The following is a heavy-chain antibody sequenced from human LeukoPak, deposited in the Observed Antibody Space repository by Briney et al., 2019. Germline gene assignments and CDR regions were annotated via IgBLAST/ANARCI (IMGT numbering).Heavy chain of an antibody. Sequence: SETLSLTCAVSGGSISTYYWSWIRQPPGKGLEWIGNIYYSGSTNYNPSLKSRVTISVDTSKNQFSLKLTAVTAADTAVYYCARHRYSSAWSVVDYWGQGTLVTVSS. CDR1: GGSISTYY. CDR2: IYYSGST. D-gene: IGHD6-19*01. CDR3: ARHRYSSAWSVVDY. J-gene: IGHJ4*02. V-gene: IGHV4-59*08.